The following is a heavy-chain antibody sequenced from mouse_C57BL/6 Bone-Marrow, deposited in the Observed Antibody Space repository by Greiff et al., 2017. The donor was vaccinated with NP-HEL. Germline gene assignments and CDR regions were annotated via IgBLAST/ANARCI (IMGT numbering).Heavy chain of an antibody. J-gene: IGHJ3*01. Sequence: EVKVVESGGGLVQPGGSLKLSCAASGFTFSDYYMYWVRQTPEQRLEWVAYISNGGGSTYYPDTVKGRFTISRDNAKNTLYLQMSRLKSEDTAMYYCARWRYGYFPFAYWGQGTLVTVSA. CDR2: ISNGGGST. CDR3: ARWRYGYFPFAY. CDR1: GFTFSDYY. D-gene: IGHD2-2*01. V-gene: IGHV5-12*01.